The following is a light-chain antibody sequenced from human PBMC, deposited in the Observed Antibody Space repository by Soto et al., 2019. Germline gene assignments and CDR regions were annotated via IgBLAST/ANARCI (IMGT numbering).Light chain of an antibody. Sequence: QSALTQPRSVSGSPGQSVTISCNGSSSDVGGSAFVSWYQQHPVKAPKLVIYDVTKRPSGVPDRFSGSKSGNTAFRTLSRLQADDEADYFCCSYAGNSLCVFGGGTKLPVL. CDR3: CSYAGNSLCV. V-gene: IGLV2-11*01. CDR2: DVT. CDR1: SSDVGGSAF. J-gene: IGLJ3*02.